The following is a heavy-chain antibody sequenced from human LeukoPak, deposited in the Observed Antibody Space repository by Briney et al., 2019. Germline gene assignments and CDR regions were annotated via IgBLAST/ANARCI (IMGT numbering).Heavy chain of an antibody. V-gene: IGHV3-30-3*01. CDR1: GFTFSSYA. CDR2: ISYDGSNE. J-gene: IGHJ4*02. CDR3: ALGYDILTGRFDY. Sequence: GGSLRLSCAASGFTFSSYAMHWVRQAPGKGLEWVAVISYDGSNEYYADSVKGRFTISRDNSKNTLYLQMNSLRAEDTAVYYCALGYDILTGRFDYWGQGTLVTVSS. D-gene: IGHD3-9*01.